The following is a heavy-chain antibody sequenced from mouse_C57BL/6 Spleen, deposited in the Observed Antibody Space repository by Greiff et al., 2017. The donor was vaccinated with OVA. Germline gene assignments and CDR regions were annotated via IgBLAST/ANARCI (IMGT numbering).Heavy chain of an antibody. D-gene: IGHD4-1*01. J-gene: IGHJ4*01. V-gene: IGHV1-64*01. CDR3: ARGWDGVYAMDY. Sequence: QVQLQQPGAELVKPGASVKLSCKASGYTFTSYWMHWVKQRPGQGLEWIGMIHPNSGSTNYNEKFKSKATLTVDKSSSTAYMQLSSLTSEDSAVYYCARGWDGVYAMDYWGQGTSVTVSS. CDR1: GYTFTSYW. CDR2: IHPNSGST.